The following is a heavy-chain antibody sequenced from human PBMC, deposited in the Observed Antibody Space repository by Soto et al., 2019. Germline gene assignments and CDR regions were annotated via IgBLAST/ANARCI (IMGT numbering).Heavy chain of an antibody. V-gene: IGHV4-39*01. D-gene: IGHD3-22*01. CDR3: ASHRPGSGYYGGAFDI. CDR2: IYYSGST. CDR1: GGSISSSSYY. Sequence: PSETLSLTCTVSGGSISSSSYYWGWIRQPPGKGLEWIGSIYYSGSTYYNPSLKSRVTISVDTSKNQFSLKLSSVTAADTAVYYCASHRPGSGYYGGAFDIWGQGTMVTVSS. J-gene: IGHJ3*02.